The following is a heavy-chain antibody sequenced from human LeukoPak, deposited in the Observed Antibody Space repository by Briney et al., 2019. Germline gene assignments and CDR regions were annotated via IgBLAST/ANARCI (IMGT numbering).Heavy chain of an antibody. CDR1: GYTFTSYG. D-gene: IGHD3-22*01. CDR2: ISAYNGNT. V-gene: IGHV1-18*01. Sequence: GASVKVSCKASGYTFTSYGISWVRQAPGQGLEWMGWISAYNGNTNYAQKLQGRVTMTTDTSTSTAYMEPRGLRSDDTAVYYCARKSREYYYDSSGTEYFQHWGQGTLVTVSS. J-gene: IGHJ1*01. CDR3: ARKSREYYYDSSGTEYFQH.